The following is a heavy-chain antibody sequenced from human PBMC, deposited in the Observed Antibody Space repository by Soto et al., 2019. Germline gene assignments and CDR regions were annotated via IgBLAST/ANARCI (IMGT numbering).Heavy chain of an antibody. V-gene: IGHV4-39*01. CDR1: GGSISSNSYY. J-gene: IGHJ4*02. CDR3: ASLYCSGGSCLDY. CDR2: IYYSGST. D-gene: IGHD2-15*01. Sequence: KTSETLSLTCTVSGGSISSNSYYWGWIRQPPGKGLEWIGSIYYSGSTYYNPSLKSRVTISVDTSKNQFSLKLSSVTAADTAVYYCASLYCSGGSCLDYWGQGTLVTVSS.